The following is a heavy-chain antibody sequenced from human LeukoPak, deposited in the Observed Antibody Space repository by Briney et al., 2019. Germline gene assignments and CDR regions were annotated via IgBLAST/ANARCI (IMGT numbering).Heavy chain of an antibody. J-gene: IGHJ5*02. D-gene: IGHD3-10*01. CDR1: GGSISSYY. CDR3: ARDYYYGSGSYHLSNWFDP. CDR2: IYYSGST. V-gene: IGHV4-59*12. Sequence: PSETLSLTCTVSGGSISSYYWSWIRQPPGKGLEWIGYIYYSGSTNYNPSLKSRVTISVDTSKNQFSLKLSSVTAADTAVYYCARDYYYGSGSYHLSNWFDPWGQGTLVTVSS.